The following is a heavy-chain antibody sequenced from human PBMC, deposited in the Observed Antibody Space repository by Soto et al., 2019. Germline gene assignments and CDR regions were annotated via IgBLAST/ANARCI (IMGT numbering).Heavy chain of an antibody. J-gene: IGHJ6*02. D-gene: IGHD5-12*01. CDR2: ISSTTTTI. V-gene: IGHV3-48*02. Sequence: QLVESGGGLVQPGGSLRLSCAASGFDFSSFSMNWVRQAPGKGLEWVSYISSTTTTIYYADSVKGRFTISRDSAENSPYLQMNSLRDEDTAVYYCTRDPLRVAISQTYGMAVWGHGTTVTVSS. CDR3: TRDPLRVAISQTYGMAV. CDR1: GFDFSSFS.